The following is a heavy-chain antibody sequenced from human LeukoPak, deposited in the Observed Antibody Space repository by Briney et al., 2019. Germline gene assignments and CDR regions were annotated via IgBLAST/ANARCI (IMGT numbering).Heavy chain of an antibody. Sequence: PGGSLRLSCAASGFTFSSYAMHWVRQAPGKGLEWVAVISYDGSNKYYADSVKGRFTISRDNSKNTLYLQMNSLRAEDTAVYYCARGDVDYDFWSGYLYYWGQGTLVTVSS. D-gene: IGHD3-3*01. CDR2: ISYDGSNK. CDR1: GFTFSSYA. V-gene: IGHV3-30-3*01. J-gene: IGHJ4*02. CDR3: ARGDVDYDFWSGYLYY.